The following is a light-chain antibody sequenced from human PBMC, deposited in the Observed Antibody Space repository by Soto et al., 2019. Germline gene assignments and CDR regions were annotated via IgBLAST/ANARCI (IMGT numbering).Light chain of an antibody. V-gene: IGKV3-11*01. CDR3: PLPTNQPQWT. CDR1: QSVSSY. CDR2: DAS. Sequence: EIVLTQSPATLSLSPGERATLSCRASQSVSSYLAWYQQKPGQAPRLLIYDASNRATGIPARFSGSGSGTDFPLTLPSLFPHDFALHYCPLPTNQPQWTSGQGTKLDI. J-gene: IGKJ1*01.